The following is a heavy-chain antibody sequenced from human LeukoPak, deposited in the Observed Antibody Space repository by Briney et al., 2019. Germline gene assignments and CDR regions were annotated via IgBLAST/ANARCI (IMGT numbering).Heavy chain of an antibody. Sequence: GGSLRLSCLASGFTFSSYGMHWVRQAPVKGLEWVAVISYDGSNKYYADSVKGRFTISRDNSKNTLYLQMNSLRAEDTAVYYCAKDPNYYGSDGGYYYMDVWGKGTTVTVSS. CDR2: ISYDGSNK. J-gene: IGHJ6*03. CDR3: AKDPNYYGSDGGYYYMDV. V-gene: IGHV3-30*18. CDR1: GFTFSSYG. D-gene: IGHD3-10*01.